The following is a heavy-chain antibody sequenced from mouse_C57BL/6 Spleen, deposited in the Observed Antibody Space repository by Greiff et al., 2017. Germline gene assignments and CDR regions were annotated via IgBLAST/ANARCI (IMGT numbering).Heavy chain of an antibody. Sequence: QVQLKQPGAELVKPGASVKMSCKASGYTFTSYWITWVKQRPGQGLEWIGDIYPGSGSTNYNEKFKSKATLTVDTSSSTAYMQLSSLTSEDSAVYYCAIYYDYDGGAWFAYWGQGTLVTVSA. V-gene: IGHV1-55*01. CDR2: IYPGSGST. CDR3: AIYYDYDGGAWFAY. CDR1: GYTFTSYW. D-gene: IGHD2-4*01. J-gene: IGHJ3*01.